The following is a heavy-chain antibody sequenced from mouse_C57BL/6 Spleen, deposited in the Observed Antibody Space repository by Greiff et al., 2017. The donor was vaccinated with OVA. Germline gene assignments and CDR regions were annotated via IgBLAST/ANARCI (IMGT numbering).Heavy chain of an antibody. J-gene: IGHJ2*01. Sequence: EVQVVESGGGLVKPGGSLKLSCAASGFTFSSYTMSWVRQTPEQGLEWVATISGGGGNTYYPDNVKGRFTITRDKAKNTLYLQMSSLRSEDTAVDYCARLSLTGAFDYWGQGTTLTVSS. CDR2: ISGGGGNT. V-gene: IGHV5-9*04. CDR3: ARLSLTGAFDY. CDR1: GFTFSSYT. D-gene: IGHD4-1*01.